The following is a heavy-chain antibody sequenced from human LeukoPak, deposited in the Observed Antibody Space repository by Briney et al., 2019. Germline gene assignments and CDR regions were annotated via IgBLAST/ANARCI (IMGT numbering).Heavy chain of an antibody. CDR1: GGTFSSYA. V-gene: IGHV1-69*04. CDR3: ARDVVGIAAAGPKNYYYYYMDV. J-gene: IGHJ6*03. Sequence: ASVKVSCKASGGTFSSYAISWVRQAPGQGLEWMGRIIPILGIANYAQKFQGRVTITADKSTSTAYMELSSLRSEDTAVYYCARDVVGIAAAGPKNYYYYYMDVWGKGTTVTVSS. D-gene: IGHD6-13*01. CDR2: IIPILGIA.